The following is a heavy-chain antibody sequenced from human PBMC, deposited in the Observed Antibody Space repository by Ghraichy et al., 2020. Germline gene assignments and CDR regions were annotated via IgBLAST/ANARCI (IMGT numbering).Heavy chain of an antibody. Sequence: SETLSLTCTVSGGSVSSGSYYWSWIRQPPGKGLEWIGYIYYSGSTNYNPSLKSRVTISVDTSKNQFSLKLSSVTAADTAVYYCARGPGYSYGIYYYYGMDVWGQGTTVTVSS. D-gene: IGHD5-18*01. CDR3: ARGPGYSYGIYYYYGMDV. CDR2: IYYSGST. J-gene: IGHJ6*02. CDR1: GGSVSSGSYY. V-gene: IGHV4-61*01.